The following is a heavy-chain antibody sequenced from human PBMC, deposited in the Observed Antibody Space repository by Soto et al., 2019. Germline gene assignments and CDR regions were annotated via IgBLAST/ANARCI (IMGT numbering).Heavy chain of an antibody. D-gene: IGHD2-2*01. CDR1: GASITISACY. CDR2: IYYSGNS. J-gene: IGHJ6*03. V-gene: IGHV4-39*01. Sequence: PSDTLSLTCTVSGASITISACYWGWILHPPGKGLEYIGTIYYSGNSYYNPSLKSRVTMSVDTSKNQFSLKLSSVTAADTAIYYCARHHTISAYYYYMDVWGKGTTVTVSS. CDR3: ARHHTISAYYYYMDV.